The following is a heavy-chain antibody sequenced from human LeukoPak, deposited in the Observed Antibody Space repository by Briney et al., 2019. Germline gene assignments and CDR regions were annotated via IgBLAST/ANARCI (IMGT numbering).Heavy chain of an antibody. CDR2: ISNDGGGT. Sequence: PGGSLRLSCAASGFIFNNYGLIWVRQAPGKGLEWVSAISNDGGGTQYADFVEGRFTISRDNSKNTLFLQMNSLRAEDTAVYHCAKGSLGSWYFFDYWGQGTLVTVSS. V-gene: IGHV3-23*01. CDR3: AKGSLGSWYFFDY. J-gene: IGHJ4*02. CDR1: GFIFNNYG. D-gene: IGHD6-13*01.